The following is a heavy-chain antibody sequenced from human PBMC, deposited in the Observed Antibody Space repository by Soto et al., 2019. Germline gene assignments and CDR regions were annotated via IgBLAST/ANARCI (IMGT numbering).Heavy chain of an antibody. CDR2: ISSSSSTI. D-gene: IGHD4-17*01. CDR1: GFTFSSYS. Sequence: GGSLRLSCAASGFTFSSYSMNWVRQAPGKGLEWVSYISSSSSTIYYADSVKGRFTISRDNAKNSLYLQMNSLRDEDTAVYYCARDPPRWDYGDYINPYYFDYWGQGTLVTVSS. CDR3: ARDPPRWDYGDYINPYYFDY. V-gene: IGHV3-48*02. J-gene: IGHJ4*02.